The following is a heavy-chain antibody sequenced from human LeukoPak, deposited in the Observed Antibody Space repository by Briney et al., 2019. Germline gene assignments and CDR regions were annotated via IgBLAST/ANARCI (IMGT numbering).Heavy chain of an antibody. CDR2: IKQDGSEK. V-gene: IGHV3-7*02. Sequence: GGSLRLSCVASGFTFSGYWMNWVRQAPGKGLEWVANIKQDGSEKYYVDSVKGRFTISRDNAKNSLYLQMNSLRAEDTAVYYCARSIKGFDWLPDAFDIWGQETMVTVSS. D-gene: IGHD3-9*01. J-gene: IGHJ3*02. CDR1: GFTFSGYW. CDR3: ARSIKGFDWLPDAFDI.